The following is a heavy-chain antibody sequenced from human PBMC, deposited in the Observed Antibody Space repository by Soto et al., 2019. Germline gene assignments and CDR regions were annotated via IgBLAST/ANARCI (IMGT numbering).Heavy chain of an antibody. Sequence: QVQLQESGPGLVKPSQTLSLTCTVSGGSISSGDYYWSWIRQPPGKGLEWIGYIYYSGSTYYNPSLKSRVTISVDTSKNQFSLKLSSVTAADTAVHYCAREVDTAKIKTNWFDPWGQGTLVTVSS. CDR2: IYYSGST. CDR3: AREVDTAKIKTNWFDP. CDR1: GGSISSGDYY. D-gene: IGHD5-18*01. J-gene: IGHJ5*02. V-gene: IGHV4-30-4*01.